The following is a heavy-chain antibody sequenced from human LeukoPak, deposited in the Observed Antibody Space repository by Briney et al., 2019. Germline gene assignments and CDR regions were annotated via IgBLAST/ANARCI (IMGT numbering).Heavy chain of an antibody. D-gene: IGHD3-3*01. V-gene: IGHV3-23*01. CDR3: AAAYFGVDQFYYGMDV. J-gene: IGHJ6*02. CDR1: GFTFNIYA. Sequence: GGSLRLSCAASGFTFNIYAMTWVRQAPGKGLEWVSGISGSGDRTYYVDSVKGRFAISRDSSRNTLYLQMNSLRAEDTAVYYCAAAYFGVDQFYYGMDVWGQGTTVTVSS. CDR2: ISGSGDRT.